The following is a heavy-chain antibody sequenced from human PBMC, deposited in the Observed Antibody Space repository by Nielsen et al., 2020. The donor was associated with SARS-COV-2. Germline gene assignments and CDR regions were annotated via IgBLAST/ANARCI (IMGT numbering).Heavy chain of an antibody. V-gene: IGHV3-11*06. Sequence: GESLKISCAASGFTFSDYYMNWIRQAPGKGLEWVSYISTSSSYTNYADSVKGRFTISRDNAKNSLSLHMNSLRAEDTAVYYCARESVTGTDAFDIWGQGTVVTVSS. CDR2: ISTSSSYT. J-gene: IGHJ3*02. CDR3: ARESVTGTDAFDI. D-gene: IGHD6-19*01. CDR1: GFTFSDYY.